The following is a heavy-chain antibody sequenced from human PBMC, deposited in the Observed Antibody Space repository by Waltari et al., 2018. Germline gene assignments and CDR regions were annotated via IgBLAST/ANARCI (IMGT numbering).Heavy chain of an antibody. V-gene: IGHV3-30*18. Sequence: QVQLVESGGGVVQPGRSLRLSCAASGFTFSSYGMHWVRQAPGKGREWGAVIWYDGSNKYYADSVKGRFTISRDNSKNTLYLQMNSLRAEDTAMYYCAKPLGGGYFFDYWGQGTLVTVSS. D-gene: IGHD3-16*01. J-gene: IGHJ4*02. CDR3: AKPLGGGYFFDY. CDR2: IWYDGSNK. CDR1: GFTFSSYG.